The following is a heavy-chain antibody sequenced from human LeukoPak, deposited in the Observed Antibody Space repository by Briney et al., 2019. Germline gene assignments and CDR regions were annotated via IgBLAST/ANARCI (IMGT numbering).Heavy chain of an antibody. CDR2: IYTGGSK. J-gene: IGHJ6*02. CDR3: AREPPMVGDYYYGMDV. CDR1: GFTLNSYY. V-gene: IGHV3-66*01. Sequence: GGSLRLFCAASGFTLNSYYIHWVRQSPGKGLEWVSVIYTGGSKYYADSVKGRFITSRDNSNNTVNLQLNSLRAEDTAVYFCAREPPMVGDYYYGMDVWGQGTTVTVS. D-gene: IGHD3-10*02.